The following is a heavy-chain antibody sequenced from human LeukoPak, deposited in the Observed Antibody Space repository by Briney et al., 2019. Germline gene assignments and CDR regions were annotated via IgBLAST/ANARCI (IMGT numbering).Heavy chain of an antibody. CDR2: IRSKANSYAT. D-gene: IGHD5-24*01. J-gene: IGHJ4*02. CDR3: TTSDGYNPDY. V-gene: IGHV3-73*01. CDR1: GFTFSGSA. Sequence: GGSLRLSWAASGFTFSGSAMHWVRQASGKGLEWVGRIRSKANSYATAYAASVKGRFTISRDDSKNTAYLQMNSLKTEDTAVYYCTTSDGYNPDYWGQGTLVTVSS.